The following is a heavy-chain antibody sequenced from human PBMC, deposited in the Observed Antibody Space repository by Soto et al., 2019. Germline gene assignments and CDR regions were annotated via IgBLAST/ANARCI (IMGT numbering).Heavy chain of an antibody. CDR2: RNPNSGNT. CDR1: GYTFTSYD. CDR3: VRVSAAAGTSFDS. Sequence: QVQLVQAGAEVKKPGASVKVSCKASGYTFTSYDINWVRQASGQGLEWMGWRNPNSGNTGYAQKFQGRVTMTRDTTTNTDYMDLSSLRSEDTAMYYCVRVSAAAGTSFDSWGQGTPVTVSS. D-gene: IGHD6-13*01. V-gene: IGHV1-8*01. J-gene: IGHJ4*02.